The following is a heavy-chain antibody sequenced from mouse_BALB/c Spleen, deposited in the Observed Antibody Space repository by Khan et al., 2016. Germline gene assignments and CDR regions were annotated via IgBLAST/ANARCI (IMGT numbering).Heavy chain of an antibody. D-gene: IGHD2-4*01. CDR1: GFNIKDYY. CDR3: ARRGYYYARYAMDY. CDR2: IDPENGNT. Sequence: VQLQQSGAELVRPGALVKLSCKASGFNIKDYYMHWVKQRPEQGLEWIGWIDPENGNTIYDPKFQGKASITADTSSKTAYLQLSSLTSEDTAVYYCARRGYYYARYAMDYWGQGTSVTVSS. J-gene: IGHJ4*01. V-gene: IGHV14-1*02.